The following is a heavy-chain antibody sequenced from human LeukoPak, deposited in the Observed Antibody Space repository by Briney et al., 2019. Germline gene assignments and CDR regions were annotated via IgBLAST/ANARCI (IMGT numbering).Heavy chain of an antibody. D-gene: IGHD2-21*02. CDR3: ASPLYCGGDCYYFDY. CDR1: GFTFSSYA. J-gene: IGHJ4*02. V-gene: IGHV3-23*01. Sequence: PGGSLRLSCAASGFTFSSYAMSWVRQAPGKGLEWVSGISGSGDSTYYADSVKGRFTISRDNSKNTLYLQMNSLRAEDTAVYYCASPLYCGGDCYYFDYWGQGTLVTVSS. CDR2: ISGSGDST.